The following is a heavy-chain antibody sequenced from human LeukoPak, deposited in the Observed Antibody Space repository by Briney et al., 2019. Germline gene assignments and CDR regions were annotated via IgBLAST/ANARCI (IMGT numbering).Heavy chain of an antibody. CDR1: GYTFTGYY. CDR2: IVVGSGNT. D-gene: IGHD3-3*01. CDR3: AADRGITALDY. V-gene: IGHV1-58*02. Sequence: ASVKVSCKASGYTFTGYYMHWVRQAPGQGLEWIGWIVVGSGNTNYAQKFQERVTITRDMSTSTAYMELSSLRSEDTAVYYCAADRGITALDYWGQGTLVTVSS. J-gene: IGHJ4*02.